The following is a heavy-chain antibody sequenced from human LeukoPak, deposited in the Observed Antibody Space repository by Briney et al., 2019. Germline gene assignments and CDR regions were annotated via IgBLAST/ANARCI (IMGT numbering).Heavy chain of an antibody. CDR1: GGTFSSYA. CDR3: ARAVNRGYYYYYMDV. D-gene: IGHD2/OR15-2a*01. J-gene: IGHJ6*03. V-gene: IGHV1-69*05. Sequence: SVKVSCKASGGTFSSYAISWVRQAPGQGLEWMGRIIPIFGTANYAQKSQGRVTITTDESTSTAYMELSSLRSEDTAVYYCARAVNRGYYYYYMDVWGKGTTVTVSS. CDR2: IIPIFGTA.